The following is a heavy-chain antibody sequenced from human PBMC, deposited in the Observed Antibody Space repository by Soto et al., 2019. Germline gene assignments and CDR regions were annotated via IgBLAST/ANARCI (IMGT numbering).Heavy chain of an antibody. CDR3: TTEKNIVVVVGGINYYYYYYMDV. D-gene: IGHD2-15*01. Sequence: EVQLVESGGGLVKPGGSLRLSCAASGFTFSNAWMSWVRQAPGKGLEWVGRIKSKTDGGTTDYAAPVKGRFTISRDDSKNTLYLQMNSLKTEDTAVYYCTTEKNIVVVVGGINYYYYYYMDVWGKGTTVTVSS. V-gene: IGHV3-15*01. CDR2: IKSKTDGGTT. J-gene: IGHJ6*03. CDR1: GFTFSNAW.